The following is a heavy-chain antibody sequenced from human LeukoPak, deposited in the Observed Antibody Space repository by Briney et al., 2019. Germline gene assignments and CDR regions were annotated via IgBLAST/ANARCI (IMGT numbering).Heavy chain of an antibody. CDR1: GGSVSSGSYY. CDR2: IYYSGST. Sequence: SETLSLTCTVSGGSVSSGSYYWSWIRQPPGKGLEWIGYIYYSGSTNYNPSLKSRVTISVDTSKNQFSLKLSSVTAADTAVYYCARSPPPPKYYYDSSGYYYAFDIWGQGTMVTVSS. V-gene: IGHV4-61*01. CDR3: ARSPPPPKYYYDSSGYYYAFDI. D-gene: IGHD3-22*01. J-gene: IGHJ3*02.